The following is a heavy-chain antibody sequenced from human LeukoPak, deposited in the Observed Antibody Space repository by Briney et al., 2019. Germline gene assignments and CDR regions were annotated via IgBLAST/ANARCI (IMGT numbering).Heavy chain of an antibody. Sequence: SETLSLTCTVSGGSISSYYWSWIRQPPGKGLEWIGYIYYSGSTNYNPSLKSRVTISVDTSKNQFSLKLSSVTAADTAVYYCESGRGLRRYWYFDLWGRGTLVTVSS. V-gene: IGHV4-59*01. CDR2: IYYSGST. D-gene: IGHD3-10*01. CDR1: GGSISSYY. J-gene: IGHJ2*01. CDR3: ESGRGLRRYWYFDL.